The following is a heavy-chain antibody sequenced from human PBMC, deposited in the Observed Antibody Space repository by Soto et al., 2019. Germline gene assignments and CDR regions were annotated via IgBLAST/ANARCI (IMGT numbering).Heavy chain of an antibody. Sequence: SVKVSCKASGGTFSSYAISWVRQAPGQGLEWMGGIIPIFGTANYAQKFQGRVTITADESTSTAYMELSSLRSEDTAVYYCARDRDYYDSGYPYNWFDPWGQGTLVTVSS. CDR2: IIPIFGTA. CDR1: GGTFSSYA. D-gene: IGHD3-22*01. CDR3: ARDRDYYDSGYPYNWFDP. J-gene: IGHJ5*02. V-gene: IGHV1-69*13.